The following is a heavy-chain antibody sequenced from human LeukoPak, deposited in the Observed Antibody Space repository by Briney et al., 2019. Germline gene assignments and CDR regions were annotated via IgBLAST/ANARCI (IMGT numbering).Heavy chain of an antibody. CDR2: ISYDGSNK. V-gene: IGHV3-30-3*01. J-gene: IGHJ4*02. Sequence: GGSLRLSCAASGFTFSSYAMHWVRQAPGKGLEWVAVISYDGSNKYYADSVKGRFTISRDNSKNTLYLQMNSLRAEDTAVYYCARDLFWQWPDYWGQGTLVTVSS. D-gene: IGHD6-19*01. CDR1: GFTFSSYA. CDR3: ARDLFWQWPDY.